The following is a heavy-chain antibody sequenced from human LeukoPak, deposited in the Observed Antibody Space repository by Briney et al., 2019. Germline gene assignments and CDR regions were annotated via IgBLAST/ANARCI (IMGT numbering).Heavy chain of an antibody. CDR2: INPKSGDT. CDR1: GYTFTGHY. CDR3: ARDGGHCGSNSCSVYYYYGLDA. Sequence: PEASVKVSCKASGYTFTGHYMHWVRQAPGQGLEWMGWINPKSGDTNHAQKFQGRVTMTWDTSISTAYMELSRLRSDDTAVYYCARDGGHCGSNSCSVYYYYGLDAWGQGTTVTVSS. V-gene: IGHV1-2*02. J-gene: IGHJ6*02. D-gene: IGHD2-2*01.